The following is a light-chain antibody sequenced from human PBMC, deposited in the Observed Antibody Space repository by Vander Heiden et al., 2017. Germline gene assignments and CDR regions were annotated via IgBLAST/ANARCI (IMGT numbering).Light chain of an antibody. V-gene: IGKV3-20*01. CDR3: QQYGSSLSIT. Sequence: DIVLTQSPGTLSLSPGERATLSCRASQSVSSSNLAWYQQKPGQAPRLLIYGASSRATGIPDRCSGSGSGTDFTLTISRLGPEDFAVYYCQQYGSSLSITFGQGTRLEIK. J-gene: IGKJ5*01. CDR2: GAS. CDR1: QSVSSSN.